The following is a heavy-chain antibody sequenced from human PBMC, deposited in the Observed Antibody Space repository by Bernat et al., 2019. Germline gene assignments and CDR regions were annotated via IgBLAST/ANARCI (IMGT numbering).Heavy chain of an antibody. CDR3: ARDDYGDTDAFDI. CDR1: GFTFSDHY. D-gene: IGHD4-17*01. CDR2: ITNKANRYTT. J-gene: IGHJ3*02. Sequence: EVQLVESGGGLVQPGGSLRLSCAASGFTFSDHYMDWVRQAPGKALEWIGHITNKANRYTTQYAASVKGRFTISRDDSRNSVYLQMNSLKTEDTAVYYCARDDYGDTDAFDIWGQGTMVTVSS. V-gene: IGHV3-72*01.